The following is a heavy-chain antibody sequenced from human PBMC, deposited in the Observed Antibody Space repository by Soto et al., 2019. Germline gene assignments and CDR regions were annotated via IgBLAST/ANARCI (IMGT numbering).Heavy chain of an antibody. Sequence: PSETLSLTCTVSSGSISSSSYYWGWIRQPPGKGLEWIGSIYYSGSTYYNPSLKSRVTISVDTSKNQFSLKLSSVTAADTAVYYCARHTYYDFWSGYYTSENYGMDVWGQGTTVTVSS. CDR1: SGSISSSSYY. V-gene: IGHV4-39*01. CDR2: IYYSGST. D-gene: IGHD3-3*01. CDR3: ARHTYYDFWSGYYTSENYGMDV. J-gene: IGHJ6*02.